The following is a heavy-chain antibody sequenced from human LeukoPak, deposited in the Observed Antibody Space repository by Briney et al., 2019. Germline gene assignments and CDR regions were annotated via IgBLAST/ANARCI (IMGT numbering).Heavy chain of an antibody. V-gene: IGHV4-59*01. CDR3: ARDGAENWFDP. CDR1: GGSISSYY. D-gene: IGHD3-10*01. Sequence: PSETLSLTCTVSGGSISSYYWSWIRQPPGKGLEWIGYIYYSGSTNYNPSLKSRVTISVDTSKNQFSPKLSSVTAADTAVYYCARDGAENWFDPWGQGTLVTVSS. J-gene: IGHJ5*02. CDR2: IYYSGST.